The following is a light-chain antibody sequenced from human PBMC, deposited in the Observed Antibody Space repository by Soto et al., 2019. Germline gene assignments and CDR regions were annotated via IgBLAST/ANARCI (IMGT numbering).Light chain of an antibody. Sequence: QSALTQPASVSGSPGQSITISCTGTSSDVGGYNYVSWYQHHPDKAPKLMIYDVNNRPSGVSPRFSGSKSGNTASLTISGRQAEDEAAYYCSSSSRINTRLVFGGGTKLTVL. CDR3: SSSSRINTRLV. CDR1: SSDVGGYNY. J-gene: IGLJ2*01. CDR2: DVN. V-gene: IGLV2-14*03.